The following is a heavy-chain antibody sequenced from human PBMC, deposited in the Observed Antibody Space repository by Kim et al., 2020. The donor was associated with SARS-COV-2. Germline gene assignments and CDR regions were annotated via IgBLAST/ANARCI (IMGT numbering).Heavy chain of an antibody. J-gene: IGHJ5*02. Sequence: SETLSLTCAVYGGSFSGYSWSWIRQPPGKGLEWIGEINHSGSTNYNPSLKSRVTMSVDTSKNQFSLRLSSVTAADTAVYYCARGTLNDEAWGKGSLVTVS. CDR2: INHSGST. CDR3: ARGTLNDEA. V-gene: IGHV4-34*01. CDR1: GGSFSGYS.